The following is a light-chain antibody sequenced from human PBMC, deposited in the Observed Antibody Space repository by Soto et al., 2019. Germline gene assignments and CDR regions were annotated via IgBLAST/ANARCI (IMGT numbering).Light chain of an antibody. CDR2: GAS. CDR1: QSVSSY. J-gene: IGKJ5*01. V-gene: IGKV3-11*01. Sequence: EIVLTQSPATLSLSPWERATLSCRASQSVSSYLAWYQQKPGQAPRLLIYGASSRATGIPDRFSGSGSGTDFTLTISSLEPEDFAVYYCQQRSNWPPITFGQGTRLEIK. CDR3: QQRSNWPPIT.